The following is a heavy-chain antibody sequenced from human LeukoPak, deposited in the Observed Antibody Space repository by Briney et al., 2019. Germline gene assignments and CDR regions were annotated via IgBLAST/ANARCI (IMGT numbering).Heavy chain of an antibody. CDR2: ISGSGGST. Sequence: GGSLRLSCAASGFTFSSYAMSWVRQAPGKGLEWVSAISGSGGSTYYADSVKGRFTISRDNSKNTLYLQMSSLRAEDTAVYYCAKLSVSAARIPDLDYWGQGTLVTVSS. D-gene: IGHD2-2*01. CDR1: GFTFSSYA. CDR3: AKLSVSAARIPDLDY. V-gene: IGHV3-23*01. J-gene: IGHJ4*02.